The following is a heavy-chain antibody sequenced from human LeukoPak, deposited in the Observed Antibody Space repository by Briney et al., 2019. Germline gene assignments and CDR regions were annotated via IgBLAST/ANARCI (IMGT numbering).Heavy chain of an antibody. J-gene: IGHJ5*02. D-gene: IGHD6-13*01. CDR2: ISAYNGNT. Sequence: ASVKVSCKASGYTFTSYGISWVRQAPGQGLEWMGWISAYNGNTNYAQKFQGRVTMTTDTSTSTAYMELRSLRSDDTAVYYRARDTIAAAGPNWFDPWGQGTLVTVSS. CDR1: GYTFTSYG. V-gene: IGHV1-18*01. CDR3: ARDTIAAAGPNWFDP.